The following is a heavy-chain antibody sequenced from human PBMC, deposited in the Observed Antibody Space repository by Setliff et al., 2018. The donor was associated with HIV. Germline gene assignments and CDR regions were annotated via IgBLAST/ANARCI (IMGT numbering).Heavy chain of an antibody. Sequence: LSLTCTVSGASFIRSRYYWSWIRQPAGKGLEWIGHVYTTGSASYNPSLESRVTILEALSKNQFSLNLDSVTAADTAVYFCARALAGGSGWNYFDLWGPGTLVTVSA. V-gene: IGHV4-61*09. D-gene: IGHD6-19*01. CDR2: VYTTGSA. CDR1: GASFIRSRYY. CDR3: ARALAGGSGWNYFDL. J-gene: IGHJ4*02.